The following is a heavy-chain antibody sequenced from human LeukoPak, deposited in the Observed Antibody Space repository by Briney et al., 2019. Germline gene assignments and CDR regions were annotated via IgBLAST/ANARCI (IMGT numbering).Heavy chain of an antibody. CDR3: ASQPGGNDNALDY. V-gene: IGHV1-2*02. CDR1: GYIFTANY. CDR2: ISPKTGGT. Sequence: GAAVKVSCKASGYIFTANYIHWVRQAPGQGLEWMWWISPKTGGTKIPQKFQGRVTLTRDTSITTAYVEVSRLTSDDTAVYYCASQPGGNDNALDYWGPGTQVTVSS. J-gene: IGHJ4*02. D-gene: IGHD1-1*01.